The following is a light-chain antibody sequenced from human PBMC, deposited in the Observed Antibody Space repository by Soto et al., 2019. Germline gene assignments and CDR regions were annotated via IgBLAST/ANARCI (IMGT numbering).Light chain of an antibody. CDR3: QQSYSTLSIT. CDR1: ESIARH. Sequence: DIQMTQSPSSLSASVGDRVTITCRASESIARHLNWYQQKPGKAPKLLIYAASSLQNGVPSRFRGGGSGTDFTLTISNLPPEDFATYYCQQSYSTLSITFGQGTRLETK. V-gene: IGKV1-39*01. CDR2: AAS. J-gene: IGKJ5*01.